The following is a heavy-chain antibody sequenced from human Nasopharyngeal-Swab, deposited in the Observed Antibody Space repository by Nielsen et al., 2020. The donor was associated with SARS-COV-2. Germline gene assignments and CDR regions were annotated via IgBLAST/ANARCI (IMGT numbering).Heavy chain of an antibody. V-gene: IGHV3-9*01. CDR2: ISWNSGSI. CDR3: AKAYCSSTSCYHYFDY. D-gene: IGHD2-2*01. J-gene: IGHJ4*02. Sequence: GRSLRLSCAASGFTFDDYAMHWVRQAPGKGLEWVSGISWNSGSIGYADSVKGRFTISRDNAKNSLYLQMNSLRAEDTALYYCAKAYCSSTSCYHYFDYWGQGTLVTVSS. CDR1: GFTFDDYA.